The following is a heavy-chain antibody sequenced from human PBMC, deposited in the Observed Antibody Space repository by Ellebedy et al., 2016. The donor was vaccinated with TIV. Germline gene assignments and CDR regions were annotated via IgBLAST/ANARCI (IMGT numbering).Heavy chain of an antibody. J-gene: IGHJ4*02. CDR1: GFSFSSYA. Sequence: PGGSLRLSCAASGFSFSSYAMHWVRQAPGPGLVWVSRINSAGSNTSYVDSVKGRFTISRDSAKNTLYLQMNSLRAEDTAVYYCARGVVGAGNGNEYWGRGTLVTVSS. CDR2: INSAGSNT. V-gene: IGHV3-74*01. CDR3: ARGVVGAGNGNEY. D-gene: IGHD2-15*01.